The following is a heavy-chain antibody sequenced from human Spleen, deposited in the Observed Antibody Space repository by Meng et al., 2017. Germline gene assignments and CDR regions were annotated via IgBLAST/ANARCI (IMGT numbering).Heavy chain of an antibody. D-gene: IGHD4-17*01. V-gene: IGHV4-59*12. CDR1: GGSISSYY. Sequence: SETLSLTCTVSGGSISSYYWSWIRQPPGKGREWSGYIYYSGSTNYNPSLKSRVTMSGDTSKNQFSLKLSSVTAADTAVYYWARETSGDIGYWGQGTLVTVSS. J-gene: IGHJ4*02. CDR2: IYYSGST. CDR3: ARETSGDIGY.